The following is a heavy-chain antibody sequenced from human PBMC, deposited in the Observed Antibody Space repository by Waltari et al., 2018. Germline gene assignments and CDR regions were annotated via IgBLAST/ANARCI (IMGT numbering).Heavy chain of an antibody. V-gene: IGHV3-23*03. CDR1: GLSFSNYD. J-gene: IGHJ4*02. D-gene: IGHD3-22*01. CDR2: IEKDGST. Sequence: EVQMLESGGGLVQPGGSLRLSCAASGLSFSNYDMNWVRQAPGKGLEWISVIEKDGSTYYVDSVRGRFTISRDNSKNTLYLQMNSLGAEDTAMYFCAKEGSGYYGGSFDYWGQGTMVTVSS. CDR3: AKEGSGYYGGSFDY.